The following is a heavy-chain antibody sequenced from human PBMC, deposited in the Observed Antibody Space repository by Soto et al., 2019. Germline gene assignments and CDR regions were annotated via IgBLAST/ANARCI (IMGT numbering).Heavy chain of an antibody. D-gene: IGHD3-10*02. V-gene: IGHV3-30-3*01. CDR1: GFTFSRFS. Sequence: QVQLVESGGGVVQPGRSLTLSCAASGFTFSRFSMHWVRQAPGKVLAWVAVRSYDGSNTHYAESVKGRFNISRDDSKNTVFLQMNNLRGEDSAVYYCARDHGMFLSYYSSGMDVWGQGTTVSVSS. CDR3: ARDHGMFLSYYSSGMDV. CDR2: RSYDGSNT. J-gene: IGHJ6*02.